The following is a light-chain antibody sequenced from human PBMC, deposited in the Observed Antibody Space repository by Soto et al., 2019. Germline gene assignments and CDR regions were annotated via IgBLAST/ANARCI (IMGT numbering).Light chain of an antibody. Sequence: DIQMTQSPSTLSASVGDRVTITCRASQSISSWLAWYQQRPGKAPKLLIYAASSLQSGVPSRFSGSGSGTEFTLTISSLQPGDFATYYCQQYNSYSRTFGQGNKVDIK. CDR1: QSISSW. V-gene: IGKV1-5*01. CDR2: AAS. CDR3: QQYNSYSRT. J-gene: IGKJ1*01.